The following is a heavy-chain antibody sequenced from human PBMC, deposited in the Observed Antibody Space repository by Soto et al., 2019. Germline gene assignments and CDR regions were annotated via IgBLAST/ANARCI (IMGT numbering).Heavy chain of an antibody. V-gene: IGHV3-30*03. J-gene: IGHJ3*02. Sequence: GGSLRLSCAASGFTFSSYGMHWVHQAPGKGLEWVAVISYDGSNKYYADSVKGRFTISRDNSKNTLYLQMNSLRAEDTAVYYCARSYYDILTGEGITLRGAFDIWGQGTMVTVS. D-gene: IGHD3-9*01. CDR2: ISYDGSNK. CDR3: ARSYYDILTGEGITLRGAFDI. CDR1: GFTFSSYG.